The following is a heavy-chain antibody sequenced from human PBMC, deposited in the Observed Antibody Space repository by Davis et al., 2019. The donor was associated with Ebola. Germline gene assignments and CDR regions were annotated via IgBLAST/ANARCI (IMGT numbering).Heavy chain of an antibody. CDR1: GYTLTELS. Sequence: ASVKVSCKVSGYTLTELSMHWVRQAPGKGLEWMGGFDPEDGETIYAQKFQGRVTMTEDTSTDTAYMELSSLRSEDTAVYYCATAHGVPNSSGWFDYWGQGTLVTVSS. D-gene: IGHD6-19*01. CDR3: ATAHGVPNSSGWFDY. CDR2: FDPEDGET. J-gene: IGHJ4*02. V-gene: IGHV1-24*01.